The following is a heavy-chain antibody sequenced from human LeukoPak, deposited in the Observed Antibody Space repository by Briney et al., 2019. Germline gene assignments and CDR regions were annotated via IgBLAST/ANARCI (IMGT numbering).Heavy chain of an antibody. CDR2: ISAYNGNT. D-gene: IGHD5-24*01. V-gene: IGHV1-18*01. CDR3: ARGPIEMATIPNWFDP. Sequence: GASVKVSCKASGYTFTSYGISWVRQAPGQGLEWMGRISAYNGNTNYAQKLQGRVTMTTDTSASTAYMELRSLRSDDTAVSYCARGPIEMATIPNWFDPWGQGTLVTVSS. CDR1: GYTFTSYG. J-gene: IGHJ5*02.